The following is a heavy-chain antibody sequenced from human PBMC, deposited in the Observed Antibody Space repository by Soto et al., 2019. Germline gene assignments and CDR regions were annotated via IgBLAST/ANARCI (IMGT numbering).Heavy chain of an antibody. CDR1: GGTFGSYA. J-gene: IGHJ6*02. D-gene: IGHD2-2*01. V-gene: IGHV1-69*01. CDR3: PRSQGSSTSLEIYYYYYYGMDV. Sequence: QVQLVQSGADVKKPGSSVKVSCKASGGTFGSYAISWVRQAPGQGLEWMGGIIPIPGTANYAQKFQGRVTIAADESSSTAYMELSSLRSEDTAVYYCPRSQGSSTSLEIYYYYYYGMDVWGQGTTVTVSS. CDR2: IIPIPGTA.